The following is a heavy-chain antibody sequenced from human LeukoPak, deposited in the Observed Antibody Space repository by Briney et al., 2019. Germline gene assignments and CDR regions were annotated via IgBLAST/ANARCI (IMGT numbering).Heavy chain of an antibody. CDR2: IYYSGST. Sequence: SETLSLTCTVSGGSISSNSYYWGWIRQPPGKGLEWIGSIYYSGSTYYNPSLKSRVTISVDTSKNQFSLKLSSVTAADTAVYYCARFPAAAGTGREDWGQGTLVTVSS. CDR3: ARFPAAAGTGRED. J-gene: IGHJ1*01. V-gene: IGHV4-39*07. D-gene: IGHD6-13*01. CDR1: GGSISSNSYY.